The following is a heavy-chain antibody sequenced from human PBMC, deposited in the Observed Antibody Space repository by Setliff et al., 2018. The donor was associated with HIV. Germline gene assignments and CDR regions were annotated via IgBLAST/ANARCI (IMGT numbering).Heavy chain of an antibody. Sequence: GSVQVSCKTSGHPFSNYDIIWVRRATGQGLEWMGWMNPNSGATGYAQKFKDRFIMTRDTSISTAYMELSSLTSEDTAVYYCASGKGVRGVIIRGGLDVWGKGTTVTVSS. CDR1: GHPFSNYD. J-gene: IGHJ6*04. V-gene: IGHV1-8*01. CDR3: ASGKGVRGVIIRGGLDV. D-gene: IGHD3-10*01. CDR2: MNPNSGAT.